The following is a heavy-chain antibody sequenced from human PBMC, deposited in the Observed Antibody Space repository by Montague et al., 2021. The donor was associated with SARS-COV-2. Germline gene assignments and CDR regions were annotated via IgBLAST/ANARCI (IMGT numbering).Heavy chain of an antibody. J-gene: IGHJ6*02. CDR3: AREPYYYDSSGLNYYYYGMDG. Sequence: SETLSLTCAGSGGSSSRSNWWSWDGQTPGKGLEWIGEVDHSGSTNYNPSLKSRVTISVDKSKNQFSLKLSSVTAADTAVYYCAREPYYYDSSGLNYYYYGMDGWGQGTTVTVYS. V-gene: IGHV4-4*02. CDR2: VDHSGST. D-gene: IGHD3-22*01. CDR1: GGSSSRSNW.